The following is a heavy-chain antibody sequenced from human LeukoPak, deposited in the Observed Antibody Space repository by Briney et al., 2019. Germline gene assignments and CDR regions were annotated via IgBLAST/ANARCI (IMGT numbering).Heavy chain of an antibody. V-gene: IGHV4-34*01. CDR3: ARGRNDGSGSYKYFYYYMDV. Sequence: SETLSLTCAVYGGSFSDYYWSWIRQPPGKGLEWIGEINHSGSTNYNPSLKSRVTISVDTSKNQFSLKLSSVTAADTAVYYCARGRNDGSGSYKYFYYYMDVWGKGTTVTISS. J-gene: IGHJ6*03. CDR1: GGSFSDYY. D-gene: IGHD3-10*01. CDR2: INHSGST.